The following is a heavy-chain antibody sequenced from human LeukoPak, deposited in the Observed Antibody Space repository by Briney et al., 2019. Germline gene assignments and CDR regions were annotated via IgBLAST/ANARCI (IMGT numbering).Heavy chain of an antibody. J-gene: IGHJ4*02. CDR3: ATASWLVGFDY. D-gene: IGHD6-19*01. V-gene: IGHV4-34*01. CDR2: INHSGST. CDR1: GGSFSGYY. Sequence: PSETLPLTCAVYGGSFSGYYWSWIRQPPGKGLEWIGEINHSGSTNYNPSLKSRVTISVDTSKNQFSLKLSSVTAADTAVYYCATASWLVGFDYWGQGTLVTVSS.